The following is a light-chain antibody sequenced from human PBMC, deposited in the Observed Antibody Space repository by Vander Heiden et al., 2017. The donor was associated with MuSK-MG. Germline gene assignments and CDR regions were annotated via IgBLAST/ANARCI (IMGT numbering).Light chain of an antibody. V-gene: IGLV3-1*01. Sequence: SYDLIQTPSVSVSPGQTASINCSGEKLGEKDVFWYQQKTGQSPLWSIYQNYKRPSGIPERFSGSNSGNKANLTISGTHTVDEAADYCQTWETSRAVFGGGTELTVL. CDR1: KLGEKD. CDR2: QNY. J-gene: IGLJ2*01. CDR3: QTWETSRAV.